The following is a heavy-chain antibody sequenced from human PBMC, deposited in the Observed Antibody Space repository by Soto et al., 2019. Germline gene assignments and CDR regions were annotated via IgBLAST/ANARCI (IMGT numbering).Heavy chain of an antibody. J-gene: IGHJ6*02. CDR1: GGSISSGGYY. CDR3: ARDCGGGGGSCTDGMDV. V-gene: IGHV4-31*03. D-gene: IGHD2-15*01. CDR2: IYYSGST. Sequence: QVQLQESGPGLVKPSQTLSLTCTVSGGSISSGGYYWSWIRQHPGKGLEWIGYIYYSGSTYYNPSLKSRVTISVDTSKNQFALKLSSVTAADTAVYYCARDCGGGGGSCTDGMDVWGQGTTVTVSS.